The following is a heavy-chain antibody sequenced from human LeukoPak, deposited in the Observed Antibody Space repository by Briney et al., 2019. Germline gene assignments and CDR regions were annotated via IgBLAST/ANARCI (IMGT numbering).Heavy chain of an antibody. J-gene: IGHJ4*02. CDR1: GFTFSSSW. CDR3: AGDPDHGAVDY. Sequence: QPGGSLRLSCAASGFTFSSSWMSWRRQAPGKVLEWVADIKEDGSAKYYVDSVKGRFTISRDNAKNSLYLQMNSLRVEDTAVYYCAGDPDHGAVDYWGQGTLVTVSS. CDR2: IKEDGSAK. V-gene: IGHV3-7*01. D-gene: IGHD3-16*01.